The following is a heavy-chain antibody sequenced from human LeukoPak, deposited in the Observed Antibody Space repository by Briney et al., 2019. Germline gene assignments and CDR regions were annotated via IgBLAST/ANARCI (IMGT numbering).Heavy chain of an antibody. J-gene: IGHJ4*02. CDR2: INHSGST. CDR1: GGPFSGYY. V-gene: IGHV4-34*01. D-gene: IGHD3-10*01. Sequence: SETLSLTCAVYGGPFSGYYWNWIRQPPGKGREWIGEINHSGSTNYNPSLKSRVTISVDTSQKQLSLKLSSVTAADTAVYYCARVNVLLWFGELFAYYFDYWGQGTLVTVSS. CDR3: ARVNVLLWFGELFAYYFDY.